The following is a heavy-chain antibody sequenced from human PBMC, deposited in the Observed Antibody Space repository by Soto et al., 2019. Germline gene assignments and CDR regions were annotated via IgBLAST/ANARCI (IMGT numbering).Heavy chain of an antibody. Sequence: GGALRLSCASSGLTFSSYAMHWVRQAPGKGLEWVAVISYDGSNKYYADSVKGRFTISRDNSKNTLYLQMNSLRAEDTAVYYCARDYHDILTGYLDYWGQGNMVNVSS. D-gene: IGHD3-9*01. J-gene: IGHJ4*02. CDR1: GLTFSSYA. CDR2: ISYDGSNK. V-gene: IGHV3-30-3*01. CDR3: ARDYHDILTGYLDY.